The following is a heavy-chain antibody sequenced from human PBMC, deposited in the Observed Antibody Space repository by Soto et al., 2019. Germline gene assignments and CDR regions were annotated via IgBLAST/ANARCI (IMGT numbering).Heavy chain of an antibody. J-gene: IGHJ4*02. D-gene: IGHD6-13*01. Sequence: QVQLQESGPGLVKPSETLSLTCTVSGGSISSYYWTWIRQPPGKGLEWVGYVYYSGTTYYNPSLPGRVTIPVGTSKNQFSLKVKSLTAADTAIYYCARAGSTWRYFFDYWGQGSLVTVSS. V-gene: IGHV4-59*01. CDR1: GGSISSYY. CDR2: VYYSGTT. CDR3: ARAGSTWRYFFDY.